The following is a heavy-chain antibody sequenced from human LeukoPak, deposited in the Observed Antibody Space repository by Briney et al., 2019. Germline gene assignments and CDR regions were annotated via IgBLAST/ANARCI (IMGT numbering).Heavy chain of an antibody. Sequence: GGSLRLSCAASGFTFSGYWMSWLRHAPGKGLEWVANIKQDGGEKYYVDSVKGRFTISRDNAKNSLYLQMNSLRAEDTAVYYCARDRGFGQADVWGKGTTVTVSS. CDR2: IKQDGGEK. CDR1: GFTFSGYW. D-gene: IGHD3-10*01. CDR3: ARDRGFGQADV. V-gene: IGHV3-7*01. J-gene: IGHJ6*04.